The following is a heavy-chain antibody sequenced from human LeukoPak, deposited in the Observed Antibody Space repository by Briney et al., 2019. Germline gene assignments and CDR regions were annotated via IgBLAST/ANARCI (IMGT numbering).Heavy chain of an antibody. CDR1: GGSISSYY. J-gene: IGHJ6*02. D-gene: IGHD6-13*01. V-gene: IGHV4-4*07. Sequence: SETLSLTCTVSGGSISSYYWTWIRQPAGKGLEWIGRIYTSGSTNYNPSLKSRVTMSVDTSNNQFPLNLSSVTAADTAVYYCARRIIAAGKNYYGMDVWGQGTTVTVSS. CDR3: ARRIIAAGKNYYGMDV. CDR2: IYTSGST.